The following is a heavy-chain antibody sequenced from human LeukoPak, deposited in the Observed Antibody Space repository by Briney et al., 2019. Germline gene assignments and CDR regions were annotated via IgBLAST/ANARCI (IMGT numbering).Heavy chain of an antibody. CDR1: GYTFTGYY. CDR3: AREITMARGDNWFDP. V-gene: IGHV1-2*02. J-gene: IGHJ5*02. D-gene: IGHD3-10*01. Sequence: ASVKVSCKASGYTFTGYYMHWVRQAPGQGLEWMGWINPNSGGTNYAQKFQGRVTMTRDTSISTAYMELSRLRSDDTAVYYCAREITMARGDNWFDPWGQGTLVTVSS. CDR2: INPNSGGT.